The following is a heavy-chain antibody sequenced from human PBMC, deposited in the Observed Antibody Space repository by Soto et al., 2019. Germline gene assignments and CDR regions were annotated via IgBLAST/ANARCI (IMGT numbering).Heavy chain of an antibody. J-gene: IGHJ6*02. CDR2: ISYDGSNK. CDR3: AKDYSRSYYYYGMDV. CDR1: GFTFSSYG. V-gene: IGHV3-30*18. D-gene: IGHD6-13*01. Sequence: SGGSLRLSCAASGFTFSSYGMHWVRQAPGKGLEWVAVISYDGSNKYYADSVKGRFTISRDNSKNTLYLQMNSLRAEDTAVYYCAKDYSRSYYYYGMDVWGQGTTVTVSS.